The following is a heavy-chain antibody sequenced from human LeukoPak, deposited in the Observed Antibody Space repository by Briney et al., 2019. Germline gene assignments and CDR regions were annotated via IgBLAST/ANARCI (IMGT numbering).Heavy chain of an antibody. CDR2: IYSGGST. V-gene: IGHV3-66*01. CDR1: GFTVSSNY. J-gene: IGHJ4*02. CDR3: ARDRGYDYGDY. Sequence: GGSLRLSCAASGFTVSSNYMSWVRQAPGKGLEWVSVIYSGGSTYYADSVKGRFTISRDNSKNTLYLQMNSLRAEDTAVYYCARDRGYDYGDYWGEGTLVTVSS. D-gene: IGHD3-10*01.